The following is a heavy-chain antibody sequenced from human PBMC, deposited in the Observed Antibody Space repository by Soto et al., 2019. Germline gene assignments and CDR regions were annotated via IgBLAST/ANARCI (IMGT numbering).Heavy chain of an antibody. CDR3: ASVQGSDWGYG. D-gene: IGHD7-27*01. V-gene: IGHV1-69*02. CDR1: GGTFSSYT. J-gene: IGHJ4*02. Sequence: QVQLVQSGAEVKKPGSSVKVSCKASGGTFSSYTISWVRQAPGQGLEWMGRIIPILGIANYAQKFQGRVTITADKSTSTAYMELSSLRSEDTAVYSCASVQGSDWGYGWGQGTLVTVSS. CDR2: IIPILGIA.